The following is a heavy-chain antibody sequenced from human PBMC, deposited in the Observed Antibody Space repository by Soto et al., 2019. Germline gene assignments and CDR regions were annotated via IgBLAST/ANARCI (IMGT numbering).Heavy chain of an antibody. Sequence: EVQLVESGGGLAKPGRSLRLSCTASVFTFGDYALSWFRQAPGKGLEWLSFIRSKLYGGTIEYAASVKGRFTISRDHSQSIAYLQMNNLKIEDTAVYYCSRYPDYWGQGTLVTVSS. V-gene: IGHV3-49*05. J-gene: IGHJ4*02. CDR3: SRYPDY. CDR1: VFTFGDYA. CDR2: IRSKLYGGTI.